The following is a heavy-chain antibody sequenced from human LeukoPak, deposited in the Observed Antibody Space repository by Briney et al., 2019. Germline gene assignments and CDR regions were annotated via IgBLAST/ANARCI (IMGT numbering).Heavy chain of an antibody. V-gene: IGHV4-34*01. CDR2: INHSGST. D-gene: IGHD6-13*01. CDR1: GGSFSGYY. Sequence: SETLSLTCAVYGGSFSGYYWSWIRQPPGKGLEWIGEINHSGSTNYNPSLKSRVTISVDTSKNQFSLKLSSVTAADTAVYYCARTLPVGGIAAAGTDLDYWGQGTLVTVSS. J-gene: IGHJ4*02. CDR3: ARTLPVGGIAAAGTDLDY.